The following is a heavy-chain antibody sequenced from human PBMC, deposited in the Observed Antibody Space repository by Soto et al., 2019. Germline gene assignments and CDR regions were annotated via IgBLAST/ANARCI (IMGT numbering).Heavy chain of an antibody. Sequence: GGSLRLSCAASGFTFSLYGMHWVRQAPGKGLEWVAVIWYDGNNKYYAESVKGRFTISRDNSKNTVYLQMNSLRAEDTAVYYCARVCASCQLEVAANAFDIWGQGTMVTVSS. CDR3: ARVCASCQLEVAANAFDI. V-gene: IGHV3-33*01. D-gene: IGHD2-15*01. CDR1: GFTFSLYG. CDR2: IWYDGNNK. J-gene: IGHJ3*02.